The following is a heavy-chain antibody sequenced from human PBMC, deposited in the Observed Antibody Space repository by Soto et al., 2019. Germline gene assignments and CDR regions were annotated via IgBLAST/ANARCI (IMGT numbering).Heavy chain of an antibody. CDR3: AKGATSTWYDFDH. Sequence: EVQLLESGGGVVQPGRSLRLSCTASGFAFSNCAMSWVRQAPGKGLEWVSGIYGSGDNTHYADSVKGRFAISRDNSKDTLYLQVSYLRAEDTAVYYCAKGATSTWYDFDHWGQGTLVIVSS. J-gene: IGHJ4*02. CDR2: IYGSGDNT. D-gene: IGHD6-13*01. V-gene: IGHV3-23*01. CDR1: GFAFSNCA.